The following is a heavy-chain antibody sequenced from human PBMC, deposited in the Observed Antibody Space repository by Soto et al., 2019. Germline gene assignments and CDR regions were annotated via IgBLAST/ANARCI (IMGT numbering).Heavy chain of an antibody. Sequence: TSETLSLTCSVSGASIRSYEWGWVRQPPGNGLEWIGSIFYLGSSYYNPSLKSRVTMSVDTSKNQFSLRLRSVTAADTALYFCARHSLALRKNNWFDPWGQGIMVTVSS. CDR1: GASIRSYE. J-gene: IGHJ5*02. V-gene: IGHV4-39*01. D-gene: IGHD3-3*02. CDR2: IFYLGSS. CDR3: ARHSLALRKNNWFDP.